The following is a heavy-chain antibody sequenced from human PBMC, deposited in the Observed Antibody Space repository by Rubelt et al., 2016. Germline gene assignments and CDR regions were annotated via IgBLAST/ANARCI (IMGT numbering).Heavy chain of an antibody. CDR3: ATDVTYYDFWSGYYKDY. CDR2: ISGTGGNT. D-gene: IGHD3-3*01. Sequence: GSGGGLVQPGESLRLSCAASGFTFSSYAMAWVRQAPGKGLEWVSSISGTGGNTYYTDSVKGRLTISRDNSKNTLFLQVSSLRGEDTAVYYCATDVTYYDFWSGYYKDYWGQGTLVTVSS. CDR1: GFTFSSYA. J-gene: IGHJ4*02. V-gene: IGHV3-23*01.